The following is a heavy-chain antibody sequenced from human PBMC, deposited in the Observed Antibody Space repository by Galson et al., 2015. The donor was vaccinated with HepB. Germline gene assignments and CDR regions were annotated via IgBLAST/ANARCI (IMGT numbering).Heavy chain of an antibody. CDR3: ARDRKAQWLVGGYGMDV. Sequence: SLRLSCAASGFTVSSNYMSWVRQAPGKGLEWVSVIYSGGSTYYADSVKGRFTISRDNSKNTLYLQMNSLRAEDTAVYYCARDRKAQWLVGGYGMDVWGQGTTVTVSS. J-gene: IGHJ6*02. D-gene: IGHD6-19*01. CDR1: GFTVSSNY. CDR2: IYSGGST. V-gene: IGHV3-53*01.